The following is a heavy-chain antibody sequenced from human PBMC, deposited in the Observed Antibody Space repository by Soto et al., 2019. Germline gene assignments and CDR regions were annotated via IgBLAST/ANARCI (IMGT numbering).Heavy chain of an antibody. CDR2: IWYDGSNK. V-gene: IGHV3-33*01. D-gene: IGHD4-17*01. CDR1: GFTFSSYG. Sequence: GGSLRLSCAASGFTFSSYGMHWVRQAPGKGLEWVAVIWYDGSNKYYADSVKGRFTISRDNSKNTLYLQMNSLRAEDTAVYYCARGSLDYGDYVDVAWFDPWGQGTLVTVSS. CDR3: ARGSLDYGDYVDVAWFDP. J-gene: IGHJ5*02.